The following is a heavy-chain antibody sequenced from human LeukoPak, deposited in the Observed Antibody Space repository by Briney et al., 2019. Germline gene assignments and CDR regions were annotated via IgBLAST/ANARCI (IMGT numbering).Heavy chain of an antibody. CDR1: GFTVSSNY. J-gene: IGHJ4*02. V-gene: IGHV3-53*05. D-gene: IGHD3-10*01. Sequence: GGSLRLSCAASGFTVSSNYMSWVRQAPGKGLEWVSVIYSGGSTYYADSVKGRFTISRDNSKNTLYLQMNSLRAEDTAVYYCARDDPFGESQIDYWGQGTLVTVSS. CDR3: ARDDPFGESQIDY. CDR2: IYSGGST.